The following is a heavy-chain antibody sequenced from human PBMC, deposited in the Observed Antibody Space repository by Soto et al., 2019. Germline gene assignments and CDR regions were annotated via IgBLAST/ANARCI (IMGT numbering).Heavy chain of an antibody. D-gene: IGHD3-10*01. CDR2: IKQDGSGK. CDR1: GFTFSSYW. CDR3: ARDLDYYGSGSPFDY. J-gene: IGHJ4*02. V-gene: IGHV3-7*01. Sequence: LRLSCAAAGFTFSSYWMSWVRQAPGKGLEWVANIKQDGSGKYYVDSVKGRFTISRDNAKNSLYLQMNSLRAEDTAVYYCARDLDYYGSGSPFDYWGQGTLVTVSS.